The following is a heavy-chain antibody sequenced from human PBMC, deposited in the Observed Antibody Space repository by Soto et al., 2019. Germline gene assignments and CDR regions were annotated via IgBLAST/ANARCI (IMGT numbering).Heavy chain of an antibody. CDR3: ARDQGDKAAAGTADYYYYGMDV. J-gene: IGHJ6*02. V-gene: IGHV4-59*01. Sequence: PSETLSLTCTVSGGSIRSYYCSGSRQPPGKGLEWIGYIYYSGSTNYNPSLKSRVTISVDTSKNQFSLKLSSVTAADTAVYYCARDQGDKAAAGTADYYYYGMDVWGQGTTVTVYS. CDR1: GGSIRSYY. CDR2: IYYSGST. D-gene: IGHD6-13*01.